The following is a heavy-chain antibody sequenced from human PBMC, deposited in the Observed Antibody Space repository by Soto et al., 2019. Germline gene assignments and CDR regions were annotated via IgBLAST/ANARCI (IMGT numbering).Heavy chain of an antibody. CDR1: GFTFSSYG. CDR3: AKDRGAYCGGDCTRRAFDI. Sequence: QVQLVESGGGVVQPGRSLRLSCEGSGFTFSSYGVHWVRQAPGKGLEWVTVISYDGSNKYYEDSVKGRFTISRDNSKNTLYLQMNSLRPEDTAVYYCAKDRGAYCGGDCTRRAFDIWGQGTMVTVSS. CDR2: ISYDGSNK. D-gene: IGHD2-21*02. J-gene: IGHJ3*02. V-gene: IGHV3-30*18.